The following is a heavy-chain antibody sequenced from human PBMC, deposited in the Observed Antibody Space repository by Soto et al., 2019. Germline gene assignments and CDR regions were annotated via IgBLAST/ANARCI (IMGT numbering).Heavy chain of an antibody. CDR3: ARARELRDYYYYSMDI. J-gene: IGHJ6*02. V-gene: IGHV1-46*01. CDR2: INPSGGSP. CDR1: GYTFTNYY. D-gene: IGHD3-16*01. Sequence: GASVKVSCKSSGYTFTNYYMYWVRQAPGQGLEWMGVINPSGGSPNYARKFRGRVTMTSDTSSSIVYMELTSLRSEDTAIYYCARARELRDYYYYSMDIWGHGTTVTVSS.